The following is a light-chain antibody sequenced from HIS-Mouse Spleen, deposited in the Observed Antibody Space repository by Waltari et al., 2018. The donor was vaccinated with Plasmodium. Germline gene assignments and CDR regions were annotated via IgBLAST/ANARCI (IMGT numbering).Light chain of an antibody. CDR1: ALPQQF. Sequence: SYELTQPPSVSVSPGQTARITSSGDALPQQFASWYQQKPGQAPVLVIYKDSERPSGIPERFSGSSSGTTVTLTISGVQAEDEADYYCQSADSSGTPNWVFGGGTKLTVL. V-gene: IGLV3-25*03. J-gene: IGLJ3*02. CDR2: KDS. CDR3: QSADSSGTPNWV.